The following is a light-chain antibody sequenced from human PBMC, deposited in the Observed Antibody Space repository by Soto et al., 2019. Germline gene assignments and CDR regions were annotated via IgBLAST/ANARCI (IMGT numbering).Light chain of an antibody. CDR1: QTIGNS. V-gene: IGKV1-6*01. CDR2: AAS. Sequence: AIQLTQSPSSLSASVGDRVTITCRASQTIGNSLGWYQQKPGKVPKLLIYAASTLQSGVPSRFSGSGSGTDFTLTISSLQPDDFATYYCLDDIGSSWAFGQGTKV. CDR3: LDDIGSSWA. J-gene: IGKJ1*01.